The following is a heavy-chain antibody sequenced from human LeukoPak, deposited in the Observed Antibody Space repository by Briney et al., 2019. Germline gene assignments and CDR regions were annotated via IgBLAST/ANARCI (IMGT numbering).Heavy chain of an antibody. J-gene: IGHJ6*03. Sequence: GRSLRLSCAASGFSFADANMHWVRHVPGKGLEWVSGINWNSGTMGYADSVKGRFTVSRDNAKNSLYLQMNRLKTEDTALYYCAKAPYMDVWGKGTTVTVSS. CDR2: INWNSGTM. CDR3: AKAPYMDV. CDR1: GFSFADAN. V-gene: IGHV3-9*01.